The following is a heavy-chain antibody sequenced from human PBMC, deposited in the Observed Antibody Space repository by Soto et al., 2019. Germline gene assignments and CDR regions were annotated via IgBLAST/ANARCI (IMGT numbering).Heavy chain of an antibody. CDR2: IYSDGTT. CDR3: AKGGPGASSGLFES. Sequence: GGALRLSCAASVFIVTSNYMSWVRQAPGKGLEWVSVIYSDGTTNYAESVKGRFTISRDNSKNTVFLQMSSLRAEDTAVYYCAKGGPGASSGLFESWGQGTLVTVSS. CDR1: VFIVTSNY. J-gene: IGHJ4*02. V-gene: IGHV3-53*01. D-gene: IGHD3-10*01.